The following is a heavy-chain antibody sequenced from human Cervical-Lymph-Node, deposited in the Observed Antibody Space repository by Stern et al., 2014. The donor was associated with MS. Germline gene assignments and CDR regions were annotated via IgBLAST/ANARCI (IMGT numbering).Heavy chain of an antibody. CDR2: VWPDGQER. J-gene: IGHJ4*02. D-gene: IGHD3-22*01. V-gene: IGHV3-33*01. CDR1: GFTFTTYG. CDR3: ARDDDSRGYYIDY. Sequence: VQLVESGGGVVPPGGSLRLSCAASGFTFTTYGLHWVRQAPGKGLEWVAIVWPDGQERYADSVRGRFAISRDNSKNTLYLQMNSLRADDTAVYYCARDDDSRGYYIDYWGQGTLVTVSS.